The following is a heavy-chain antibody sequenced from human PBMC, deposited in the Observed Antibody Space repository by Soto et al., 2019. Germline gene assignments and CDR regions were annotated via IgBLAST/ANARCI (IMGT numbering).Heavy chain of an antibody. V-gene: IGHV1-18*01. Sequence: QVQLVQSGAEVKKPGASVKVSCKASGYTFTSYGISWVRQAPGQGLEWMGWISAYNGNTNYAQKLQGRVTMTTDTSTSTAYMELRSLRSDDTAVYYCARASPLYYYDSSGYRWRAFDIWGQGTMVTVSS. CDR1: GYTFTSYG. CDR3: ARASPLYYYDSSGYRWRAFDI. CDR2: ISAYNGNT. D-gene: IGHD3-22*01. J-gene: IGHJ3*02.